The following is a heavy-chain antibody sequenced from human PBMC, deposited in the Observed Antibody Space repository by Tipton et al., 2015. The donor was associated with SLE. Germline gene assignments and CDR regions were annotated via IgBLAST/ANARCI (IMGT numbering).Heavy chain of an antibody. CDR3: AREAGSSYLYYYGMDV. CDR2: INHSGST. J-gene: IGHJ6*02. D-gene: IGHD1-26*01. Sequence: TLSLTCAVYGGSFSGYYWSWIRQPPGKGLEWIGEINHSGSTNYNPSLKSRVTISVDTSKNQFSLKLSPVTAADTAVYYCAREAGSSYLYYYGMDVWGQGTTVTVSS. CDR1: GGSFSGYY. V-gene: IGHV4-34*01.